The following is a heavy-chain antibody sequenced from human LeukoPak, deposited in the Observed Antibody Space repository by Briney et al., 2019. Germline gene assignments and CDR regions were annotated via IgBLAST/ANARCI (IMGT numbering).Heavy chain of an antibody. CDR1: GFTVSSNS. J-gene: IGHJ6*03. CDR2: IYSDNT. Sequence: GGSLRLSCTVSGFTVSSNSMSWVRQAPGKGLEWVSFIYSDNTHYSDSVKGRFTISRDNSKNTLYLQMNSLRTEDTAVYYCARGTSSSSRNLDYYYYMDVWGKGTTVTVSS. D-gene: IGHD6-6*01. CDR3: ARGTSSSSRNLDYYYYMDV. V-gene: IGHV3-66*03.